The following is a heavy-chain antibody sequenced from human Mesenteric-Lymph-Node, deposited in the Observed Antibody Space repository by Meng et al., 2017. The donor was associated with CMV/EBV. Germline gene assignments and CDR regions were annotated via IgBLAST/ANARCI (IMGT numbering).Heavy chain of an antibody. CDR2: INPSDGST. CDR1: GDTFNSYY. CDR3: ARGGYSFGSHTGLDQ. Sequence: ASVKVSCKASGDTFNSYYIQWVRQPPGQGLEWMGLINPSDGSTSDAQKFLGRVTMTRDTSTSTAYMELSSLRSEDTAVYYCARGGYSFGSHTGLDQWGQGTLVTVSS. J-gene: IGHJ4*02. D-gene: IGHD5-18*01. V-gene: IGHV1-46*02.